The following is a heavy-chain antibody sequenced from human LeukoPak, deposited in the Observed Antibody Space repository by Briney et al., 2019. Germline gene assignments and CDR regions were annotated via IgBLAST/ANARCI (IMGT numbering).Heavy chain of an antibody. J-gene: IGHJ4*02. Sequence: SETLSLTCTVSGDSVRTSNSYWGWIRQPPGKGLEWIGSMYYSGNTYYNPSLKSRVAISVDTSKNQLSLRLSSVTAADTAVYYCARHPHYYFDDTARWGQGTLVTVSS. V-gene: IGHV4-39*01. D-gene: IGHD3-22*01. CDR1: GDSVRTSNSY. CDR2: MYYSGNT. CDR3: ARHPHYYFDDTAR.